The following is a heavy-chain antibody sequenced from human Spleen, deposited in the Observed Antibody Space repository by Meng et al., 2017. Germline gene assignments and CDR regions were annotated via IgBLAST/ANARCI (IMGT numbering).Heavy chain of an antibody. D-gene: IGHD6-13*01. CDR2: INPKSGDT. J-gene: IGHJ4*02. CDR1: GYTFPDYW. CDR3: ARDEDISAAGKLFGDY. Sequence: VQLVQSWAGVKKPGASVKVSCKASGYTFPDYWLHWVRRAPGQGLEWMGRINPKSGDTHYAQRFQGRVTMTGDTSTSTAYMELSGLRSDDTAMYYCARDEDISAAGKLFGDYWGQGTLVTVSS. V-gene: IGHV1-2*06.